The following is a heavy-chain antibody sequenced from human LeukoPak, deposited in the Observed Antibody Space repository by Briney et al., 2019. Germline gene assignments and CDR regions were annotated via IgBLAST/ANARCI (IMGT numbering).Heavy chain of an antibody. CDR1: DYSISSGYY. Sequence: SETLSLTCTVSDYSISSGYYWGWIRQPPGKGLEWIGSIFHSGSTYYNPSLKSRVTISVDTSKNQFSLKLNSVTAADTAVCYCAREGSSWYDYWGQGTLVTVSS. CDR3: AREGSSWYDY. CDR2: IFHSGST. V-gene: IGHV4-38-2*02. D-gene: IGHD6-13*01. J-gene: IGHJ4*02.